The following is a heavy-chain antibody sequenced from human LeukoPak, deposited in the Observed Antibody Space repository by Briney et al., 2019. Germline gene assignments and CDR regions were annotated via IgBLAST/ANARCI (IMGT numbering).Heavy chain of an antibody. J-gene: IGHJ4*02. V-gene: IGHV3-30*10. Sequence: PGGSLRLSCAASGFLFSGYAMTWVRQAPGKGLEWVTFISYDGSDKNYTDSVKGRFTISRDNSQNTVYLQMNSLRPDDTAVYYCARLHRRPVLSVMRGLMTGYFDYWGREPWSPSPQ. D-gene: IGHD1-14*01. CDR3: ARLHRRPVLSVMRGLMTGYFDY. CDR2: ISYDGSDK. CDR1: GFLFSGYA.